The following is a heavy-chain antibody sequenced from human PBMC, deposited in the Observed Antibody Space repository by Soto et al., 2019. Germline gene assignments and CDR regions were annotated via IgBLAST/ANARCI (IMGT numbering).Heavy chain of an antibody. CDR3: ARDLPLRITAVGTGHY. CDR2: ISGSSSNT. D-gene: IGHD6-13*01. J-gene: IGHJ4*02. Sequence: CAASGFTFSSYSMNWVRQAPGKGLEWVSAISGSSSNTYYADSVKGRFTISRDNAKNSLYLQMSSLRAEDTAVYYCARDLPLRITAVGTGHYWGQGTPVHVSS. CDR1: GFTFSSYS. V-gene: IGHV3-21*01.